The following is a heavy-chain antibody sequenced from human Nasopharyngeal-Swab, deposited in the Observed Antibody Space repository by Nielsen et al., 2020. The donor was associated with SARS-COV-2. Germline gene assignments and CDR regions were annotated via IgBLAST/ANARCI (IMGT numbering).Heavy chain of an antibody. CDR2: IRSTTYGGAP. J-gene: IGHJ3*02. CDR1: GFTFGDYA. V-gene: IGHV3-49*01. D-gene: IGHD1-26*01. Sequence: GESLKISCTTSGFTFGDYAMSWFRQAPGKGLEWVAFIRSTTYGGAPEYAASVKGRFTISRDGAESIAYLHMNSLETEDTGVYYCARSVGSFYGQGAFDIWGQGTMVTVSS. CDR3: ARSVGSFYGQGAFDI.